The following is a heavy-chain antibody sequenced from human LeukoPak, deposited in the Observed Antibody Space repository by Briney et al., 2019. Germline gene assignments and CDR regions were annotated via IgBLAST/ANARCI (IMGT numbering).Heavy chain of an antibody. V-gene: IGHV3-48*01. J-gene: IGHJ6*03. Sequence: GGSLRLSCAASGFTFSSYSMNWVRQAPGKGLEWASYISSSSSTIYYADSVKGRFSISRDSSKNILYLQMNSLRAEDTAVYYCAKDRCSNGIGCYYYYMDVWGKGTTVTISS. D-gene: IGHD2-8*01. CDR3: AKDRCSNGIGCYYYYMDV. CDR1: GFTFSSYS. CDR2: ISSSSSTI.